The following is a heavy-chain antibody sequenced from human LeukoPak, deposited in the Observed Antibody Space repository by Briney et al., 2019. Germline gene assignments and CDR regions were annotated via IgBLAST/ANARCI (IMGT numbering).Heavy chain of an antibody. V-gene: IGHV3-9*01. CDR2: ISWNSGSK. CDR3: AKDIGTGGDNYYYGMDV. CDR1: GFTFDDYA. D-gene: IGHD4-17*01. J-gene: IGHJ6*02. Sequence: PGGSLRLSCAVSGFTFDDYAMHWVRQAPGKGLEWVSGISWNSGSKGYAGSVKGRFTISRDNAKNSLYLQMNSLRAEDTALYYRAKDIGTGGDNYYYGMDVWGQGTTVTVSS.